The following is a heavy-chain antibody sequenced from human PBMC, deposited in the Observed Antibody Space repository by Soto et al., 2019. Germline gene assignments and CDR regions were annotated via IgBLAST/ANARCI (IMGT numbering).Heavy chain of an antibody. J-gene: IGHJ5*01. CDR1: GFTFSTYG. Sequence: VQLVESGGGVVQPGRSLRLSCAASGFTFSTYGMHWVRQAPGKGLEWVAVIWYDGSKKYYADSVKGRFTVSRDNSDNALYLQMDSLRVEDTAVYYCTRVVFGGWFDSWGQGSRVTVSS. CDR3: TRVVFGGWFDS. CDR2: IWYDGSKK. D-gene: IGHD3-10*02. V-gene: IGHV3-33*01.